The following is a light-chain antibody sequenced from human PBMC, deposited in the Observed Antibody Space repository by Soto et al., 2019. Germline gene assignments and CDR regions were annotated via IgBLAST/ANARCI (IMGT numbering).Light chain of an antibody. CDR2: GNS. CDR1: SSNIGAGYD. Sequence: QSVLTQPPSVSGAPGQRVTISCTGSSSNIGAGYDVHWYQQLPGTAPKVLIYGNSNRPSGVPDRFSGSKSGTSASLAITGLQAEGEADYYCQSYDSSLSAVVFGGGTKLTVL. J-gene: IGLJ2*01. CDR3: QSYDSSLSAVV. V-gene: IGLV1-40*01.